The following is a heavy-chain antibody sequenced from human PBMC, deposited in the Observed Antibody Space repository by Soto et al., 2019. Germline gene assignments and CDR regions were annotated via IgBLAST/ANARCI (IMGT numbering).Heavy chain of an antibody. J-gene: IGHJ6*02. D-gene: IGHD2-2*01. CDR2: IIPIFGTA. CDR1: GGTFSSYA. Sequence: SVKVSCKASGGTFSSYAISWVRQAPGQGLEWMGGIIPIFGTANYAQKFQGRVTITADKSTSTAYMELSSLRSEDTAVYYCAGAYIVVVPAAETAYYYYYGMDVWGQGTTVTVSS. V-gene: IGHV1-69*06. CDR3: AGAYIVVVPAAETAYYYYYGMDV.